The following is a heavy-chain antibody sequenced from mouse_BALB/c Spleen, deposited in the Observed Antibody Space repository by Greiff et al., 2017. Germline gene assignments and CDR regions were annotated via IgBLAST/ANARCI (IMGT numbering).Heavy chain of an antibody. V-gene: IGHV1-14*01. J-gene: IGHJ4*01. CDR3: ASDGSDAMDY. Sequence: VQLQQSGPELVKPGASVKMSCTASGFTFTSYVMHWVKQKPGQGLEWIGYINPYNDGTKYNEKIKGKDTLTSDKSSSTAYMELSSLTSEDSAVYYCASDGSDAMDYWGQGTSVTVSS. CDR1: GFTFTSYV. CDR2: INPYNDGT. D-gene: IGHD2-3*01.